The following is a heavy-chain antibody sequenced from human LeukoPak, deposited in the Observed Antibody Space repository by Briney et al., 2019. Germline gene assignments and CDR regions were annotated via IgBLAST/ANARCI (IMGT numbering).Heavy chain of an antibody. J-gene: IGHJ5*02. CDR1: GYTFTGYY. Sequence: ASVKVSCKAYGYTFTGYYMHWVRQAPGQGLEWMGWINPNSGDTNYAQKFQDRVTMTRDTSITTAYMEVGSLRSDDTAVYYCARTKGNNWFDLWGQGTLVTVSS. CDR2: INPNSGDT. V-gene: IGHV1-2*02. CDR3: ARTKGNNWFDL.